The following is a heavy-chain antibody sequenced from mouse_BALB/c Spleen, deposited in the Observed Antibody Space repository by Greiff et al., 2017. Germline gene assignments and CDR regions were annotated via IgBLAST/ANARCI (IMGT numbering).Heavy chain of an antibody. J-gene: IGHJ4*01. CDR2: INPYYGST. CDR1: GYSFTDYI. V-gene: IGHV1-39*01. D-gene: IGHD3-1*01. Sequence: VQLQQTGPELVKPGASVKISCKASGYSFTDYIMLWVKQSHGKSLEWIGNINPYYGSTSYNLKFKGKATLTVDKSSSTAYMQLNSLTSEDSAVYDCARTAARATGAMDYWGQGTSVTVSS. CDR3: ARTAARATGAMDY.